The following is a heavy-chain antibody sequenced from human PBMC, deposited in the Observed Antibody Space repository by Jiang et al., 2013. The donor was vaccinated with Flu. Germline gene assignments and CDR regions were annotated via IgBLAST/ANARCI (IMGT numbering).Heavy chain of an antibody. Sequence: SVKVSCKASGYTFTGYYMHWVRQAPGQGLEWMGWINPNSGGTNYAQKFQGRVTMTRDTSISTAYMELSRLRSDDTAVYYCARESKDVGWIFHYWGQGTLVTVSS. CDR2: INPNSGGT. D-gene: IGHD6-19*01. CDR3: ARESKDVGWIFHY. CDR1: GYTFTGYY. J-gene: IGHJ4*02. V-gene: IGHV1-2*02.